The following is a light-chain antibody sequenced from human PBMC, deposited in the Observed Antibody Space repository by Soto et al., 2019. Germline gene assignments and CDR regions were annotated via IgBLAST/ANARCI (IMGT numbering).Light chain of an antibody. V-gene: IGLV2-14*01. CDR3: SSYTSSSTSIYV. CDR2: DVS. Sequence: QPVLTQPASVSGSPGQSITISCTGTSSDVGGYNYVSWYQQHPGKAPKLMIYDVSNRPSGVSNRFSGSKSGNTASLTISGLQAEDEADYYCSSYTSSSTSIYVFGTGTKLTVL. J-gene: IGLJ1*01. CDR1: SSDVGGYNY.